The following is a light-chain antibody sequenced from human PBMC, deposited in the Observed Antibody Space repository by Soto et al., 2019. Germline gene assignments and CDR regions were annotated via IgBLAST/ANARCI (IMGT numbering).Light chain of an antibody. CDR2: GVS. J-gene: IGKJ5*01. Sequence: EMVLTQSRGTLYLSTGDRATLSCRASQSVGNNYLAWYQQKPGQAPRLLIYGVSSRAPGIPARFSGSGSGTEFTLTISSLQSEDFAVYYCQQYNNWITFGQGTRLEIK. CDR3: QQYNNWIT. CDR1: QSVGNN. V-gene: IGKV3D-15*01.